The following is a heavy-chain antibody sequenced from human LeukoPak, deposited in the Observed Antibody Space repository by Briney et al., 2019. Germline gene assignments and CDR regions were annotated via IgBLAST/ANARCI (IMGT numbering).Heavy chain of an antibody. Sequence: GGSLRLSCAASGFTFSTYTMNWVRQAPGKGLEWVSGIYGSGGASFYADPVKGRFTISRDNSQNTVFLQMDSLRGEDTALYYCAKDLRKDGIWDIDYWGQGTLVTVSS. CDR3: AKDLRKDGIWDIDY. J-gene: IGHJ4*02. D-gene: IGHD1-20*01. V-gene: IGHV3-23*01. CDR2: IYGSGGAS. CDR1: GFTFSTYT.